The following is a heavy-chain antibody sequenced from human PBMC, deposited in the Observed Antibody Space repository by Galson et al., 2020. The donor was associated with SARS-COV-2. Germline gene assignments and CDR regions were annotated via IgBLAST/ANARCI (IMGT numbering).Heavy chain of an antibody. CDR1: GFTFSDHY. CDR2: ISINGNNI. Sequence: GESLKISCAASGFTFSDHYMSWIRQAPGKGLEWVSYISINGNNIYYADSVKGRFTISRDTAKNSLYLQMNSLRAEDTAVYYCARGSVHYYPFDMWGQGTMVTVSS. J-gene: IGHJ3*02. CDR3: ARGSVHYYPFDM. V-gene: IGHV3-11*04. D-gene: IGHD3-22*01.